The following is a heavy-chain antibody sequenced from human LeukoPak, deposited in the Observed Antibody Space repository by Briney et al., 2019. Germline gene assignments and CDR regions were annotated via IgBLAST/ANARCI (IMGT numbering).Heavy chain of an antibody. CDR2: IDPSDSYT. CDR1: GYSFTSYW. Sequence: GESLKISCKGSGYSFTSYWISWVRQMPGKGLEWVGRIDPSDSYTNYSPSFQGHVTISADKSIRTAYLQWSSLKASDTAMYYCASPEPPFGGVIAEGAFDIWGQGTMVTVSS. CDR3: ASPEPPFGGVIAEGAFDI. J-gene: IGHJ3*02. D-gene: IGHD3-16*02. V-gene: IGHV5-10-1*01.